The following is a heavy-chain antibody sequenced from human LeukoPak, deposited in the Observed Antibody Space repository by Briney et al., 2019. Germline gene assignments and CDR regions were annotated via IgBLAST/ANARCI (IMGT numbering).Heavy chain of an antibody. CDR1: GGSINSGY. J-gene: IGHJ4*02. D-gene: IGHD1-26*01. CDR2: LYPSGST. Sequence: SETLSLTCSVSGGSINSGYWSWIRQPPGKGLEWIGLLYPSGSTNYNPSLKSRVTISVDMSRTQFSPKLSSVTAADTAVYYCASGHYPFEYWGQGTLVTVSS. V-gene: IGHV4-59*01. CDR3: ASGHYPFEY.